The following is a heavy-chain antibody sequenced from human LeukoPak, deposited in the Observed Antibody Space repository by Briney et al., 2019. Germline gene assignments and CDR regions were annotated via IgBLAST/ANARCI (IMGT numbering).Heavy chain of an antibody. D-gene: IGHD3-22*01. CDR2: INAGNGNT. CDR1: GYTFTSYG. Sequence: ASVKVSCKASGYTFTSYGMHRVRQAPGQRLEWMGWINAGNGNTKYSQKFQGRVTITRDTSASTAYMELSSLRSEDTAVYYCARDQDSSGYYVFDYWGQGTLVTVSS. V-gene: IGHV1-3*01. CDR3: ARDQDSSGYYVFDY. J-gene: IGHJ4*02.